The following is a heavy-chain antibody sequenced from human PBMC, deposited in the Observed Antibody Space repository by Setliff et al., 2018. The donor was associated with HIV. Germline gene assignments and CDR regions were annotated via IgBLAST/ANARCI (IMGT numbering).Heavy chain of an antibody. Sequence: SETLSLTCAVYSGSFTGYYWTWIRQPPGKGLEWIGEINRFGITNYNPSLKSRLTLSVDTSKNQFSLNVNSVTAADTAVYYCARQLSNSFDYWGQGALVTVSS. J-gene: IGHJ4*02. CDR1: SGSFTGYY. CDR2: INRFGIT. V-gene: IGHV4-34*01. D-gene: IGHD1-1*01. CDR3: ARQLSNSFDY.